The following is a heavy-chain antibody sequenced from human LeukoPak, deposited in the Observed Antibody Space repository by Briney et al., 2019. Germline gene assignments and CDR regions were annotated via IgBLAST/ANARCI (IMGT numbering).Heavy chain of an antibody. Sequence: GGSLRLSCAASGFTFSSYDMHWVRQATGKGLEWVSAIGTAGDTYYPGSVKGRFTISRESAKNSLYLQMNSLRAGDTAVYYCARGYDMLTGDIYFDYWGQGTLVTVSS. CDR2: IGTAGDT. J-gene: IGHJ4*02. CDR3: ARGYDMLTGDIYFDY. CDR1: GFTFSSYD. V-gene: IGHV3-13*01. D-gene: IGHD3-9*01.